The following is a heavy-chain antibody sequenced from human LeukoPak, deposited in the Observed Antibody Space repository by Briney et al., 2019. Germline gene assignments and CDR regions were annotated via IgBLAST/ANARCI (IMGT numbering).Heavy chain of an antibody. Sequence: GGSLRLSCAASGFTFSSYWMHWVRQAPGKGLEWVAFIRYDGSNKYYADSVKGRFTISRDNSKNTLYLQMNSLRAEDTAVYYCAKKPGNEYYYESYYFDYWGQGTLVTVSS. CDR1: GFTFSSYW. J-gene: IGHJ4*02. CDR3: AKKPGNEYYYESYYFDY. D-gene: IGHD3-22*01. CDR2: IRYDGSNK. V-gene: IGHV3-30*02.